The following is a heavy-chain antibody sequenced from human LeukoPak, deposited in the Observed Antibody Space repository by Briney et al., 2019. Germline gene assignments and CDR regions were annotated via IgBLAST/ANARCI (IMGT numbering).Heavy chain of an antibody. V-gene: IGHV1-18*01. CDR2: ISAYNGNT. CDR3: ARDKKGVRGYYYYYGMDV. Sequence: ASVKVSCKASGYTFTSYGISWVRQAPGQGLEWMGWISAYNGNTNYAQKLQGRVTMTTGTSTSTAYMELRSLRSDDTAVYYCARDKKGVRGYYYYYGMDVWGQGTTVTVSS. D-gene: IGHD1-26*01. J-gene: IGHJ6*02. CDR1: GYTFTSYG.